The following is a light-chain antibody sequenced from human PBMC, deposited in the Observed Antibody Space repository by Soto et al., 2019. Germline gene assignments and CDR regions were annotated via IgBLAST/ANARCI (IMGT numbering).Light chain of an antibody. Sequence: QAVLTQPPSVSGAPGQRVTISCTGSSSNIGAGRDVHWYQQLPGTAPKLLIYGNSNRPSGVPDRFSGSKSGTSASLAITGLQTEDEADYYCQSYDNSVSASVVFGGGTKLTVL. V-gene: IGLV1-40*01. J-gene: IGLJ2*01. CDR2: GNS. CDR1: SSNIGAGRD. CDR3: QSYDNSVSASVV.